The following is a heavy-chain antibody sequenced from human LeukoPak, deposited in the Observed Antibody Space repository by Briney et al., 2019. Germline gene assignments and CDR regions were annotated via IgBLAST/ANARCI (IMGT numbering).Heavy chain of an antibody. Sequence: GGSERLSCEASGFTFRTYSMNWVRQAPGKGLEWVSYISSGGSTIYYADSVKGRFTISRDNAKNSLYLQMNSLRDEDTAVYYCARGYDYWGQGTLVTVSS. V-gene: IGHV3-48*02. J-gene: IGHJ4*02. D-gene: IGHD1-26*01. CDR1: GFTFRTYS. CDR2: ISSGGSTI. CDR3: ARGYDY.